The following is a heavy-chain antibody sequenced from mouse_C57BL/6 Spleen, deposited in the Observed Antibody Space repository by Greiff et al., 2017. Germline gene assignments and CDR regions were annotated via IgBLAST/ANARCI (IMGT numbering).Heavy chain of an antibody. Sequence: VQLQQSGPELVKPGASVKISCKASGYSFTDYNMNWVKQSNGKSLEWIGVINPNYGTTSYNQKFKGKATLTVEQSSSTAYMQLNSLTSEDSAVYYCARWDYSNYDYAMDYWGQGTSVTVSS. CDR3: ARWDYSNYDYAMDY. D-gene: IGHD2-5*01. CDR1: GYSFTDYN. CDR2: INPNYGTT. V-gene: IGHV1-39*01. J-gene: IGHJ4*01.